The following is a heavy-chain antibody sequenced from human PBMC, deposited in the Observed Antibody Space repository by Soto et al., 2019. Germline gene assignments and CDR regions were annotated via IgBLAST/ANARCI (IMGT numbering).Heavy chain of an antibody. J-gene: IGHJ4*02. CDR2: IYSGGYT. CDR3: APHPGGGGY. V-gene: IGHV3-53*01. Sequence: EVQLVESGGGLIQPGGSLRLSCAVSGFTVSNNYMSWVRQAPGKGLEGVSVIYSGGYTAYGDSVKGRFTISRDNSKNTLYLKIKSRGPPDPAVFYWAPHPGGGGYWGQGTLVTVSS. D-gene: IGHD3-10*01. CDR1: GFTVSNNY.